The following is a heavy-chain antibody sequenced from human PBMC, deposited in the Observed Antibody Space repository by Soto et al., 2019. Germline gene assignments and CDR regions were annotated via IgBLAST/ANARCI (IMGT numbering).Heavy chain of an antibody. D-gene: IGHD6-19*01. CDR2: MYYSGST. V-gene: IGHV4-39*02. CDR1: GGSISSSSYF. J-gene: IGHJ3*02. CDR3: AKDNGSGCDWLRVGDASDI. Sequence: SETLSLTCSVSGGSISSSSYFWGWIRQPPGKGLEWIGSMYYSGSTYYNPSLKSRVTISVDTSKNQFSLKLSSVTAADTAVYYCAKDNGSGCDWLRVGDASDIWVQGTMVT.